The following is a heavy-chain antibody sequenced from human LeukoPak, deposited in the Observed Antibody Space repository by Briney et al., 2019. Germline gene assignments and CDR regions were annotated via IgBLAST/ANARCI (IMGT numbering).Heavy chain of an antibody. CDR3: AELGITMIGGV. V-gene: IGHV3-48*04. Sequence: GRSLRLSCAASGFTFSSYSMNWVRQAPGKGLEWVSYISSSGSTIYYADSVEGRFTISRDNAKNSLYLQMNSLRAEDTAVYYCAELGITMIGGVWGKGTTVTISS. CDR2: ISSSGSTI. J-gene: IGHJ6*04. D-gene: IGHD3-10*02. CDR1: GFTFSSYS.